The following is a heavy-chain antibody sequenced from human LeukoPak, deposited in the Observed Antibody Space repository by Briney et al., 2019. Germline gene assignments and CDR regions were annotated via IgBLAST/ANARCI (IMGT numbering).Heavy chain of an antibody. J-gene: IGHJ6*03. V-gene: IGHV1-8*01. CDR3: ARALAWGGSSYSYYYMDV. Sequence: ASVKVSFKASGYTVSDYDINWMRQATGQGLEWMGRINPNSGNAGYAQKFQSRVTMTRNTTINTAYMELRSLRSEDTAVYYCARALAWGGSSYSYYYMDVWDKGTTVTVSS. CDR1: GYTVSDYD. D-gene: IGHD1-26*01. CDR2: INPNSGNA.